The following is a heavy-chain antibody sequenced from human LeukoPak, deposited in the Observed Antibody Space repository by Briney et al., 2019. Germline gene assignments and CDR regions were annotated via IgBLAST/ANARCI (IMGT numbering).Heavy chain of an antibody. CDR2: INHSGST. J-gene: IGHJ6*03. Sequence: SETLSLTCTVSGGSISSGGYYWSWIRQHPGKGLEWIGEINHSGSTNYNPSLKSRVTISVDTSKNQFSLKLSSVTAADTAVYYCARGLYSYGYQAYYYMDVWGKGTTVTVSS. CDR1: GGSISSGGYY. V-gene: IGHV4-39*07. CDR3: ARGLYSYGYQAYYYMDV. D-gene: IGHD5-18*01.